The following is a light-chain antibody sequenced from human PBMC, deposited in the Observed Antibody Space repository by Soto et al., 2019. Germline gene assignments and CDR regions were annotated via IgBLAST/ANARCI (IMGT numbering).Light chain of an antibody. J-gene: IGLJ1*01. CDR2: DGS. CDR3: QVWDSTSDHYV. V-gene: IGLV3-21*02. CDR1: NIGSKS. Sequence: SYELTQPPSGSVAPGQTARIPWWGDNIGSKSVYWYQQKPGQAPVVVVYDGSDRPSGIPERFSGSNSGTTATLTISRVEAGDEAEYLCQVWDSTSDHYVFAAGPKVIVL.